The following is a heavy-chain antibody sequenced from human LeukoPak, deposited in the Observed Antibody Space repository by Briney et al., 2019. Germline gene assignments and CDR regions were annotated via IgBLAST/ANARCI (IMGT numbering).Heavy chain of an antibody. CDR2: IIPILGIA. D-gene: IGHD6-13*01. CDR1: GGTFSSYA. Sequence: ASVKVSCKASGGTFSSYAISWVRQAPGQGLEWMGRIIPILGIANYAQKFQGRVTITADKSTSTAYMELSSLRSEDTAVYYCASARGKLVPFNPWGQGTLVTVSS. V-gene: IGHV1-69*04. CDR3: ASARGKLVPFNP. J-gene: IGHJ5*02.